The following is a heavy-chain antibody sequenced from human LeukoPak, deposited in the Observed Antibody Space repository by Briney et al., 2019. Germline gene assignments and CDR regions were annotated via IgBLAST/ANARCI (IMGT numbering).Heavy chain of an antibody. CDR2: IYTSGST. J-gene: IGHJ4*02. Sequence: PSETLSLTCTVSGGSISSYYWSWIRQPAGKGLEWIGRIYTSGSTNYNPSLKSRVTMSVDTSKNQFSLKLSSVTAADTAVYYCAKDSSQPFYSGYDEGLDYWGQGTLVTVSS. D-gene: IGHD5-12*01. CDR1: GGSISSYY. CDR3: AKDSSQPFYSGYDEGLDY. V-gene: IGHV4-4*07.